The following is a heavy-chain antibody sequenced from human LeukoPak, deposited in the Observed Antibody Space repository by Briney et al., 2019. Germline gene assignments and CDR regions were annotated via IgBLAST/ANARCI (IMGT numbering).Heavy chain of an antibody. Sequence: ASVKVSCKSSGYTFTIRGDSWKCHAPGQGREWMGWISPYNGNTNYAQKPRGRVTMTTDTSTSTAYMELRSLRSDDTAVYYCARDRADGRCNVTYLHYCDQGTVVTVSA. CDR3: ARDRADGRCNVTYLHY. CDR2: ISPYNGNT. D-gene: IGHD2/OR15-2a*01. V-gene: IGHV1-18*01. J-gene: IGHJ4*02. CDR1: GYTFTIRG.